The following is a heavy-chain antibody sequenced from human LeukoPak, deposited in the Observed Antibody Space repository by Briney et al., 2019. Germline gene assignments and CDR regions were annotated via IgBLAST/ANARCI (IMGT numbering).Heavy chain of an antibody. CDR2: INPSSGST. V-gene: IGHV1-2*02. Sequence: GASVKVSCKASGYTFIAYYMDWVRQAPGQGLEWMGWINPSSGSTNYAQKFQGRVTMTRDTSISTAYMELSELRSDDTAVYYCAGQKDPRPIDYWGQGTLITVSS. J-gene: IGHJ4*02. CDR1: GYTFIAYY. CDR3: AGQKDPRPIDY.